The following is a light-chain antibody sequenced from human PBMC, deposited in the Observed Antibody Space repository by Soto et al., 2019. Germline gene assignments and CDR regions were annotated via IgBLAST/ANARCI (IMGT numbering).Light chain of an antibody. CDR1: SSNIGTNY. Sequence: QAVVTQPPSASGTPGQRVTISCSGSSSNIGTNYVYWYQQLPGTAPKLLIYKNNQRSSGVPDRFSGSKSGTSASLAIRGLRSEDEADYYCAAWDVTLSGAVFGGGTQLTVL. J-gene: IGLJ7*01. V-gene: IGLV1-47*01. CDR3: AAWDVTLSGAV. CDR2: KNN.